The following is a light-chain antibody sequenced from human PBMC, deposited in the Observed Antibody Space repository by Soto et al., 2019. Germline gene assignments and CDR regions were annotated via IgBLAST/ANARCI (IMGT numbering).Light chain of an antibody. V-gene: IGKV1-5*01. CDR2: DAS. J-gene: IGKJ2*01. CDR3: QQYKSNLYT. Sequence: DIQMTQSPSTLSASVGDRVTITCRASQPISSWLAWYQQKPGKAPQLLIYDASGLENGVPSRFSGRESGTEFTLTISGLQPDDFATYFCQQYKSNLYTFGQGTKLEIK. CDR1: QPISSW.